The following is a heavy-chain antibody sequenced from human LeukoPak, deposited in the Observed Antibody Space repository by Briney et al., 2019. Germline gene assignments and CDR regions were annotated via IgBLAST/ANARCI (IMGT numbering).Heavy chain of an antibody. CDR2: ISSRSGNYT. D-gene: IGHD2-15*01. J-gene: IGHJ4*02. CDR3: ARDSLVDYIDF. CDR1: GFTFSDYY. Sequence: GGSLRLSCAASGFTFSDYYMTWIRQAPGKGLEWISYISSRSGNYTRYADSVKGRFTISRDNAKNSLYLQMNSLRADDTAIYYCARDSLVDYIDFWGQGTLVTVSS. V-gene: IGHV3-11*06.